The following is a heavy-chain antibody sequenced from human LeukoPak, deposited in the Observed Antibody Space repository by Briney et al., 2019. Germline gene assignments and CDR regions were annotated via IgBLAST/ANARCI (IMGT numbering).Heavy chain of an antibody. D-gene: IGHD5-18*01. CDR3: ARELGNGDTYANVPLGH. V-gene: IGHV3-21*01. CDR1: GFAFGSEA. J-gene: IGHJ4*02. CDR2: ISSSGSYK. Sequence: GGSLRLSCAVSGFAFGSEAMSWVRQSPARGLEWVASISSSGSYKYYADSVEGRFTISRDNAKDSLFLQMDSLRVEDTAVYFCARELGNGDTYANVPLGHWGQGTLVTVSS.